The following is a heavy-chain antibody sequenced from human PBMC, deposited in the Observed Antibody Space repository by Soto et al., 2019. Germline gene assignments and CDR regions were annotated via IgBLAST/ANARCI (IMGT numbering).Heavy chain of an antibody. CDR2: IIPIFDTA. D-gene: IGHD2-2*02. CDR3: AREWRYCSSTSCYRVYYFDY. J-gene: IGHJ4*02. CDR1: GGTFSSYA. Sequence: GASVKVSCKASGGTFSSYAISWVRQAPGQGLEWMGGIIPIFDTANYAQKFQGRVTITADESTSTAYMELSSLRSEDTAVYYCAREWRYCSSTSCYRVYYFDYWGQGTLVTVS. V-gene: IGHV1-69*13.